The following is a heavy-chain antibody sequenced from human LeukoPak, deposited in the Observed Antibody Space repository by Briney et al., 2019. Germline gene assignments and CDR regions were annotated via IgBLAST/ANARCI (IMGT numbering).Heavy chain of an antibody. CDR1: GFTFSIYA. CDR2: ISGSGGST. Sequence: GGSLRLSCAASGFTFSIYAMSWVRQAPAKGLEWVSAISGSGGSTYYADSVKGRFTISRDNSKNTLYLQMNSLRAEGTAVYYCAIDNAFDIWGQGTMVTVSP. CDR3: AIDNAFDI. J-gene: IGHJ3*02. V-gene: IGHV3-23*01.